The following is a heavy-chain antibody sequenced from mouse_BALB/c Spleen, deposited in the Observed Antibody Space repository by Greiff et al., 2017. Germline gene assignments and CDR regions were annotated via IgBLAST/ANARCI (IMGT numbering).Heavy chain of an antibody. CDR2: ISSGSSTI. CDR1: GFTFSSFG. D-gene: IGHD2-2*01. Sequence: EVKVVESGGGLVQPGGSRKLSCAASGFTFSSFGMHWVRQAPEKGLEWVAYISSGSSTIYYADTVKGRFTISRDNPKNTLFLQMTSLRSEDTAMYYCARSGSGGAMDYWGQGTSVTVSS. CDR3: ARSGSGGAMDY. J-gene: IGHJ4*01. V-gene: IGHV5-17*02.